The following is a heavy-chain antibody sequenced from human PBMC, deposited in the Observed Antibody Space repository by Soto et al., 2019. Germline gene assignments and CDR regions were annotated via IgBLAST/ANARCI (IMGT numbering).Heavy chain of an antibody. CDR1: GFTFSSYA. CDR3: AKVYGDYGGGFGY. V-gene: IGHV3-23*01. D-gene: IGHD4-17*01. CDR2: ISGSGGST. J-gene: IGHJ4*02. Sequence: EVQLLESGGGLVQPGGSLRLSCSASGFTFSSYAMSWVRQAPGKGLEWVSAISGSGGSTYYADSVKGLFTISRDNSKNTLYLQMNSLRAEDTAVYYCAKVYGDYGGGFGYWGQGTLVTVSS.